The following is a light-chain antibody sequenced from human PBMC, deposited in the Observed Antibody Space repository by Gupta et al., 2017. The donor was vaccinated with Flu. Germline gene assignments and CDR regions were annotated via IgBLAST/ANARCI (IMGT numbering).Light chain of an antibody. CDR2: KDN. V-gene: IGLV3-25*02. CDR3: QSADASGTSYV. Sequence: SYELTPPPSVSVSPGQTARITCSGDALPNQYAYWYQQKPGQAPVVVIYKDNERPSGIPERFSGSSSGTTVTLTISGVQAEDEADYYCQSADASGTSYVFGNGTKVIVL. CDR1: ALPNQY. J-gene: IGLJ1*01.